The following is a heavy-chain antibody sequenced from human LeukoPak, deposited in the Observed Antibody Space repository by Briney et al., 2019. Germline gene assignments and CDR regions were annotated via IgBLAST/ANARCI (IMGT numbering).Heavy chain of an antibody. CDR1: GFTFSSYL. V-gene: IGHV3-7*01. CDR2: IKQDGSEK. Sequence: GGSLRLSCAASGFTFSSYLMSWVRQAPGKGLEWVANIKQDGSEKYYVDSVKGRFTISRDNAKNSLFLQMNSLRADDTAVYYCGGIDYWGQGTLVTVSS. J-gene: IGHJ4*02. CDR3: GGIDY.